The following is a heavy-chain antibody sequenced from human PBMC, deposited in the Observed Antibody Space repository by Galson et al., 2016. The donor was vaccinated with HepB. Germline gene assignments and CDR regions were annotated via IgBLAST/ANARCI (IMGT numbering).Heavy chain of an antibody. CDR1: GFTFDDYG. V-gene: IGHV3-9*01. CDR3: AKSDGTAFRWYFGL. Sequence: SLRLSCAASGFTFDDYGMNWVWQAPGKGLEWVSGISWNSGIIGYADSLKGRFTISRDNAKNSLYLQINSLRPEDTALYYCAKSDGTAFRWYFGLWGRGTLVTVSS. CDR2: ISWNSGII. J-gene: IGHJ2*01.